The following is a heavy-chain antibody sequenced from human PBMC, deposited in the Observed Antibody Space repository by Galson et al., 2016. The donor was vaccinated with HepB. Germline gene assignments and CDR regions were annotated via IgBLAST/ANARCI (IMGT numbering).Heavy chain of an antibody. CDR1: GLIFSNHA. CDR3: AKGGPGIAVPADL. V-gene: IGHV3-30*18. D-gene: IGHD6-19*01. CDR2: TSRDGSNE. Sequence: SLRLSCAASGLIFSNHAMHWVRQAPGQGLEWVAVTSRDGSNEYYADSVKGRFAISRDNPKNALYLQMNRLTAGDPAVYYCAKGGPGIAVPADLWGQGILVTVSS. J-gene: IGHJ5*02.